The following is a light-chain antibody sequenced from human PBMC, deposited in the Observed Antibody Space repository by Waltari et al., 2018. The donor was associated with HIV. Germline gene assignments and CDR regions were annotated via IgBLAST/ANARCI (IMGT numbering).Light chain of an antibody. CDR1: ALPKQY. CDR2: KDT. Sequence: SYELTQPPSMSVSPGQTARITCSGDALPKQYAYWYQQKPGQAPVLIIYKDTERPSEIPERFSGSNSGTIATLTISGVQAEDEAAYYCQSADSSGIYEIFGGGTKVIVL. V-gene: IGLV3-25*03. J-gene: IGLJ2*01. CDR3: QSADSSGIYEI.